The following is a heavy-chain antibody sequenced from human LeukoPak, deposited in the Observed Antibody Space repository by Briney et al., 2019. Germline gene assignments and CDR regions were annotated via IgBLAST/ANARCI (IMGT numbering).Heavy chain of an antibody. J-gene: IGHJ4*02. CDR1: GFTFSSYA. D-gene: IGHD3-3*01. CDR3: AKEYYDFWSGYYYFDY. CDR2: IGGSGGST. V-gene: IGHV3-23*01. Sequence: GGSLRLSCAASGFTFSSYAMSWVRQVPGKGLEWVSAIGGSGGSTYYADSVKGRFTISRDNSKNTLYLQMSSLRAEDTALYYCAKEYYDFWSGYYYFDYWGQGTLVTVSS.